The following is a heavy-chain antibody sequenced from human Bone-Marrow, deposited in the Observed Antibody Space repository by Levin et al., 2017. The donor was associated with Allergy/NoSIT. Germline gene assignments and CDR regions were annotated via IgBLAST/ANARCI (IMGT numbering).Heavy chain of an antibody. CDR3: AREIGGYCSSTSCSVNWFDP. D-gene: IGHD2-2*01. CDR1: GFTFSDYY. Sequence: PGGSLRLSCAASGFTFSDYYMSWIRQAPGKGLEWVSYISSSGSTIYYADSVKGRFTISRDNAKNSLYLQMNSLRAEDTAVYYCAREIGGYCSSTSCSVNWFDPWGQGTLVTVSS. J-gene: IGHJ5*02. V-gene: IGHV3-11*01. CDR2: ISSSGSTI.